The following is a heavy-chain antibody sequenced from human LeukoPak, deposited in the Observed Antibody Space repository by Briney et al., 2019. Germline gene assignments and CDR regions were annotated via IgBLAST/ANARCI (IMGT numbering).Heavy chain of an antibody. CDR3: AKVESSGWYSIDY. J-gene: IGHJ4*02. V-gene: IGHV3-30*18. Sequence: PGRSLRISCAASGFTFSSYVMHWVRQAPGKGLEWVAVISYAGNNEYYADSVKGRFTISRDNSKNTLYLQMNSLRAEDTAVYYCAKVESSGWYSIDYWGQGTLVTVSS. D-gene: IGHD6-19*01. CDR1: GFTFSSYV. CDR2: ISYAGNNE.